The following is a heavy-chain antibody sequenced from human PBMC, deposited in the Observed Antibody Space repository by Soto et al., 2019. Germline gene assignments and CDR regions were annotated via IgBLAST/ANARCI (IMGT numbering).Heavy chain of an antibody. CDR3: ARQGEGYDFWSGYYCDY. V-gene: IGHV4-39*01. Sequence: LSLTCTVSGGSISSSSYYWGWIRQPPGKGLEWIGSIYYSGSTYYNPSLKSRVTISVDTSKNQFSLKLSSVTAADTAVYYCARQGEGYDFWSGYYCDYWGQGTLVTVSS. D-gene: IGHD3-3*01. CDR2: IYYSGST. CDR1: GGSISSSSYY. J-gene: IGHJ4*02.